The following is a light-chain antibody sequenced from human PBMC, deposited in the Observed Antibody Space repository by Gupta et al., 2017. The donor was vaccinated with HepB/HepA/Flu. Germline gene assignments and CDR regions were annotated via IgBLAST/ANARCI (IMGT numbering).Light chain of an antibody. CDR1: QSVSSTY. Sequence: EIVLTQSPGTLSLSPGERATLSCRAGQSVSSTYLAWYQQKPGQAPRLVIYSPSSRATGIPDRFSGSGSVTDFTLTISRLEPEDFAVYYCHQSGSSPYTFGQGTKLEIK. J-gene: IGKJ2*01. CDR2: SPS. CDR3: HQSGSSPYT. V-gene: IGKV3-20*01.